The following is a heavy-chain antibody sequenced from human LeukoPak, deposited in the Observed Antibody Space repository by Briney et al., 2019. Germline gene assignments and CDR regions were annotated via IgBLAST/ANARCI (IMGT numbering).Heavy chain of an antibody. D-gene: IGHD1-26*01. V-gene: IGHV4-61*01. Sequence: WETLSLTCTVSGGSVSSGSYYWSWIRQPPGKGLEWIGYIYYSGSTNYNPSLKSRVTISVDTSKNQFSLKLSSVTAADTAVYYCARGGLGATFDYWGQGTLVTVSS. J-gene: IGHJ4*02. CDR1: GGSVSSGSYY. CDR3: ARGGLGATFDY. CDR2: IYYSGST.